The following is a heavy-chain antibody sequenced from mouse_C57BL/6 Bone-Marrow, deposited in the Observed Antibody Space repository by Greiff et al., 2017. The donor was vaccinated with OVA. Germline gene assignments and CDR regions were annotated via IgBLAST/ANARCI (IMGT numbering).Heavy chain of an antibody. J-gene: IGHJ3*01. D-gene: IGHD2-1*01. CDR2: ISSGGSYT. V-gene: IGHV5-6*01. CDR3: ARPNLLWYPSFAY. Sequence: EVHLVESGGDLVKPGGSLKLSCAASGFTFSSYGMSWVRQTPDKRLEWVATISSGGSYTYYPDSVKGRFTISRDNAKNTLYLQMSSLKSEDTAMYYCARPNLLWYPSFAYWGQGTLVTVSA. CDR1: GFTFSSYG.